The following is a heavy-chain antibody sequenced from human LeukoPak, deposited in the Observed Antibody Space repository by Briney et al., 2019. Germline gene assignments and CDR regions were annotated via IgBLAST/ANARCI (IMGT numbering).Heavy chain of an antibody. Sequence: PGGSLRLSCAASGFSFSAYAMSWVRQTPRKGLEWVSAISGSGGSTYYADSVKGRFTISRDNSKNTLYLQMNSLRAEDTAVYYCAKEGPSYYYDSSGYPAYWGQGTLVTVSS. V-gene: IGHV3-23*01. J-gene: IGHJ4*02. CDR3: AKEGPSYYYDSSGYPAY. CDR1: GFSFSAYA. CDR2: ISGSGGST. D-gene: IGHD3-22*01.